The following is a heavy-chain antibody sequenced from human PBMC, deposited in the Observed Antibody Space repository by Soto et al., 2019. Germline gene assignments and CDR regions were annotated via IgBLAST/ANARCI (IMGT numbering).Heavy chain of an antibody. V-gene: IGHV3-64D*06. J-gene: IGHJ4*02. CDR2: IGLHGLGA. CDR1: GFTFGNYD. CDR3: VNDLHTPEWC. D-gene: IGHD2-15*01. Sequence: GGSLRLSCAASGFTFGNYDMDCVRQAPGKGLEYFSGIGLHGLGAYYADSVKGRFTISRADSRNTLFLQLRTLRPEHTANYYCVNDLHTPEWCWGQGTVVTVSS.